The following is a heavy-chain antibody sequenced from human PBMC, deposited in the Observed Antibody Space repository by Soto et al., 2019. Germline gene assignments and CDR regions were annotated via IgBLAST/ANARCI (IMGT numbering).Heavy chain of an antibody. Sequence: ASVKGACKASGDTLSDYYVQWVRQAPGQGLEWMGWINPNSGDPNYAQKFQGRVTMTRDTSINTAYMELRWLRSEDTAVYYCTREGGGIAAARAGNDAFDIWGQGRTVPV. CDR1: GDTLSDYY. CDR3: TREGGGIAAARAGNDAFDI. V-gene: IGHV1-2*02. J-gene: IGHJ3*02. D-gene: IGHD6-13*01. CDR2: INPNSGDP.